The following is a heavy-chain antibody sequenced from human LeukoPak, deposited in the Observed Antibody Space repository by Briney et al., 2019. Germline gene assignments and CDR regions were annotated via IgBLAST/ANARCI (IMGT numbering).Heavy chain of an antibody. D-gene: IGHD4-17*01. CDR2: IYYSGST. CDR1: GGSISSNH. J-gene: IGHJ4*02. CDR3: ARAGFTVTYFDY. V-gene: IGHV4-59*01. Sequence: SETLSLTCSVSGGSISSNHWSWIRQPPGKGLEWIGYIYYSGSTNYNPSLESRVTISVDTSKNQFSLRLTSVTAADTAVYYCARAGFTVTYFDYWGQGTLVTVSS.